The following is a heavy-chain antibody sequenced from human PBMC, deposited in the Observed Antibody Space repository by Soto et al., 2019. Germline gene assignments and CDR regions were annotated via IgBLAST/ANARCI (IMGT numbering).Heavy chain of an antibody. CDR1: GFTFSSYG. CDR3: ARDLRFVCGMDV. CDR2: IWYDGSNK. V-gene: IGHV3-33*01. D-gene: IGHD5-12*01. J-gene: IGHJ6*02. Sequence: GGSLRLSCAASGFTFSSYGMHWVRQAPGKGLEWVAVIWYDGSNKYYADSVKGRFTISRDNSKNTLYLQMNSLRAEDTAVYYCARDLRFVCGMDVWGQGTTVTVSS.